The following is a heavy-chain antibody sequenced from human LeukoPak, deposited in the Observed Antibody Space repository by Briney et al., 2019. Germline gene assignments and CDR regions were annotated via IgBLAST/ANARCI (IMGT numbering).Heavy chain of an antibody. CDR2: ISPDGSTT. J-gene: IGHJ4*02. CDR1: GFTFSTYW. D-gene: IGHD6-13*01. CDR3: VRGSSTWSPLGDY. Sequence: PGGSLRLSCAASGFTFSTYWMHWVRQAPGQGPVWVSRISPDGSTTTYADSVRGRFSISRENDENPLYMQMNSLRVDDTAVYYCVRGSSTWSPLGDYWGQGTLVIVST. V-gene: IGHV3-74*01.